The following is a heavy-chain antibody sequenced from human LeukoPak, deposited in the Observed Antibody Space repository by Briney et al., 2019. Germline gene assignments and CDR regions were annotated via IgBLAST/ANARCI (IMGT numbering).Heavy chain of an antibody. CDR3: AKDLYGDPEIDY. CDR1: GFTFSSYW. J-gene: IGHJ4*02. Sequence: GGSLRLSCAASGFTFSSYWMSWVRQAPGKGLEWVANIKQDGSEKYYVDSVKGRFTISRDNAKNSLYLQMNSLRAEDTAIYYCAKDLYGDPEIDYWGQGTLVTVSS. CDR2: IKQDGSEK. D-gene: IGHD4-17*01. V-gene: IGHV3-7*01.